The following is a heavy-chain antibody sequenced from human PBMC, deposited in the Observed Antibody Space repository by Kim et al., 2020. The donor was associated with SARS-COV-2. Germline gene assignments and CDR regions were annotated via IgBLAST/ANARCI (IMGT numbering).Heavy chain of an antibody. CDR2: ISYDGSNK. CDR3: AKEQVVVAGPLLYYYGM. Sequence: GGSLRLSCAASGFTFSSYGMHWVRQAPGKGLEWVAVISYDGSNKYYSDSVKGRFTISRDNSKNTLYLQMNSLRAEDTAVYYCAKEQVVVAGPLLYYYGM. J-gene: IGHJ6*01. V-gene: IGHV3-30*18. CDR1: GFTFSSYG. D-gene: IGHD6-19*01.